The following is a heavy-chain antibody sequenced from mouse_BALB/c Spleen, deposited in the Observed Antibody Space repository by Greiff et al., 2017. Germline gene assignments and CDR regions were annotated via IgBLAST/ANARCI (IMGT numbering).Heavy chain of an antibody. J-gene: IGHJ3*01. Sequence: DVHLVESGGGLVQPKGSLKLSCAASGFTFNTYAMHWVCQAPGKGLEWVARIRSKSNNYATYYADSVKDRFTISRDDSQSMLYLQMNNLKTEDTAMYYCVREGFAYWGQGTLVTVSA. V-gene: IGHV10-3*03. CDR1: GFTFNTYA. CDR3: VREGFAY. CDR2: IRSKSNNYAT.